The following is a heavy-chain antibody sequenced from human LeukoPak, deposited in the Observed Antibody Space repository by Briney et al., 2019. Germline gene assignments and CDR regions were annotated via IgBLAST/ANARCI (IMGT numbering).Heavy chain of an antibody. CDR2: ISSSGSTI. Sequence: GGSLRLSCAASGFTFSDYYMNRIRQAPGKGLEWVSYISSSGSTIYYADSVKGRFAISRDNAKNSLYLQMNSLRAEDTAVYYCARRGDIVVVPAAIGGFDPWGQGTLVTVSS. CDR1: GFTFSDYY. D-gene: IGHD2-2*02. CDR3: ARRGDIVVVPAAIGGFDP. J-gene: IGHJ5*02. V-gene: IGHV3-11*01.